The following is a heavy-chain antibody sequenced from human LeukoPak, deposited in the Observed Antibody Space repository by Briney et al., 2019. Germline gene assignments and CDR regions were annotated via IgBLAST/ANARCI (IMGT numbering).Heavy chain of an antibody. CDR1: GFTFSSYS. Sequence: TAGGSLRLSCAASGFTFSSYSMNWVRQAPGKGLEWVSSISSSSSYIYYADSVKGRFTISRDNAKNSLYLQMNSLRAEDTAVYYCARGEMASSPAPFDYWGQGTLVTVSS. V-gene: IGHV3-21*01. J-gene: IGHJ4*02. CDR2: ISSSSSYI. D-gene: IGHD5-24*01. CDR3: ARGEMASSPAPFDY.